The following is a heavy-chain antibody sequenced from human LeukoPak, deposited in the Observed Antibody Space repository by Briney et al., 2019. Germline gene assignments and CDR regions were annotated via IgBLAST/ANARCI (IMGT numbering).Heavy chain of an antibody. CDR1: GFTFSSYW. CDR2: ISSDGSNT. CDR3: AKGFYGDYAPVDY. V-gene: IGHV3-74*01. J-gene: IGHJ4*02. Sequence: PGGSLRLSCAASGFTFSSYWMHWVRQAPGKGLVWVSRISSDGSNTGYADSVKGRFTISRDNAKNTVYLQMNSLSAEDTAVYYCAKGFYGDYAPVDYWGQGTLVTVSS. D-gene: IGHD4-17*01.